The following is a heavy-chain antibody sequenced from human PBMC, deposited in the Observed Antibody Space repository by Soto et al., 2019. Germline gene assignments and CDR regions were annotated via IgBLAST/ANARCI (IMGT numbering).Heavy chain of an antibody. D-gene: IGHD3-10*01. CDR1: GGSISSSSYY. J-gene: IGHJ5*02. Sequence: SETLSLTCTVFGGSISSSSYYWGWIRQPPGKGLEWIGSIYYSGSTSYNPSLKSRVTISVDTSENQFSLKLSSVTAADTTVYYCARGILWFGELSGWFDPWGQGTLVTVSS. CDR2: IYYSGST. V-gene: IGHV4-39*01. CDR3: ARGILWFGELSGWFDP.